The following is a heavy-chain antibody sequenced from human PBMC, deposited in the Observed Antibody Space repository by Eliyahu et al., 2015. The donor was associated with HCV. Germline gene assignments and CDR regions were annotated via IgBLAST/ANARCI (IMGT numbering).Heavy chain of an antibody. CDR2: IYYSGTT. CDR1: GDSISSYY. J-gene: IGHJ5*02. Sequence: QVQLQESGPGLVKPSETLSLICTVSGDSISSYYWSWIRQPPGKGLEWIGYIYYSGTTNYNPSLKSRVTISIDTSKNQSFLKLNSVTAADTAVYYCARHVGLSWFDPWGQGTLVTVSS. CDR3: ARHVGLSWFDP. V-gene: IGHV4-59*08.